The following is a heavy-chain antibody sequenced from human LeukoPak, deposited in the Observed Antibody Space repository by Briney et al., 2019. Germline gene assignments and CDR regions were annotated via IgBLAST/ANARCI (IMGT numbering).Heavy chain of an antibody. CDR3: ARGNIAAGGFDY. Sequence: SETLSLTCAVYGGSFSGYYWSWIRQPPGKGLEWIGEINHSGSTNYNPSLKSRVIISVDASKNQFSLKLSSVTAADTAVYYCARGNIAAGGFDYWGQGTLVTVSS. J-gene: IGHJ4*02. V-gene: IGHV4-34*01. D-gene: IGHD6-13*01. CDR1: GGSFSGYY. CDR2: INHSGST.